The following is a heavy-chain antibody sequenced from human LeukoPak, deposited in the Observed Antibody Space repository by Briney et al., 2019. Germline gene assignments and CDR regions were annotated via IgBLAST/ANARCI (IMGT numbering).Heavy chain of an antibody. V-gene: IGHV4-34*01. CDR2: INHSGST. CDR1: GGSFSGYY. J-gene: IGHJ5*02. Sequence: RASETLSLTCAVYGGSFSGYYWSWIRQPPGKGLEWIGEINHSGSTNYNPSLKSRVTISVDTSKNQFSLKLSSVTAADTAVYYCARGLYNWFDPWGQGTLVTVSS. CDR3: ARGLYNWFDP.